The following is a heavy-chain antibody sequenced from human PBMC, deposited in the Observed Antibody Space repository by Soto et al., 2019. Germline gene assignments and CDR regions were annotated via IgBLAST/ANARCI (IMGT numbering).Heavy chain of an antibody. D-gene: IGHD4-17*01. CDR3: ARDPVGLTTVTTHYYYGMDV. Sequence: QVQLVQSGAEVNKPGSSVKVSCKATGGTFSSYAISWVRQAPGQGLEWMGGIIPIFGTANYAQKFQGRVTITADESTSTADMELSSLRSEDTAVYYCARDPVGLTTVTTHYYYGMDVWGQGTTVTVSS. CDR1: GGTFSSYA. CDR2: IIPIFGTA. V-gene: IGHV1-69*01. J-gene: IGHJ6*02.